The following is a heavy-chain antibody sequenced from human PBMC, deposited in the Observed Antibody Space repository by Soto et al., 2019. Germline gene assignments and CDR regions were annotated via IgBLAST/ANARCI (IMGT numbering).Heavy chain of an antibody. CDR3: ARVRGVRFLEWLPGGWFDP. CDR2: IKQDGSEK. J-gene: IGHJ5*02. Sequence: PVGSLRLSCAASGFTFSSYWMSWVRQAPGKGLEWVANIKQDGSEKYYVDSVKGRFTISRDNAKNTLYLQMNSLRAEDTAVYYCARVRGVRFLEWLPGGWFDPWGQGTLVTVSS. CDR1: GFTFSSYW. V-gene: IGHV3-7*01. D-gene: IGHD3-3*01.